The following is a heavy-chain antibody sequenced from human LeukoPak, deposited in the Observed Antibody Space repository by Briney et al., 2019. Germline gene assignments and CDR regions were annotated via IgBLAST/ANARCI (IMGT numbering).Heavy chain of an antibody. CDR1: GYSISSGYY. J-gene: IGHJ4*02. CDR2: IYHSGST. V-gene: IGHV4-38-2*02. CDR3: ARSDGY. Sequence: SETLSLTCTVSGYSISSGYYWGWIRQPPGKGLEWIGSIYHSGSTYYNPSLKSRVTISVDTSKNQFSLKLSSVTAADTAVYYCARSDGYWGQGTLVTVSS. D-gene: IGHD5-24*01.